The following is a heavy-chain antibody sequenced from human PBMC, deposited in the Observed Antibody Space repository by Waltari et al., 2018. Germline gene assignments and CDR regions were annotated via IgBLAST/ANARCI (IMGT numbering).Heavy chain of an antibody. J-gene: IGHJ3*02. CDR1: GFTVSSNY. CDR2: IYSGGST. V-gene: IGHV3-53*01. CDR3: ASCGGDCYPTDAFDI. Sequence: EVQLVESGGGLIQPGGSLRLSCAASGFTVSSNYMSWVRQAPGKGLEWVSVIYSGGSTYYADSVKGRFTISRDNSKNTLYLQMNSLRAEDTAVYYCASCGGDCYPTDAFDIWGQGTMVTVSS. D-gene: IGHD2-21*02.